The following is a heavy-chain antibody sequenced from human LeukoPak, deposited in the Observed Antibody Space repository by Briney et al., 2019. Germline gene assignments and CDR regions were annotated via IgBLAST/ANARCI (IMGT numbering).Heavy chain of an antibody. CDR2: IYYSGST. Sequence: SQTLSLTCTVSGGSISSGAYYWSWIRQHPGKGLEWIGYIYYSGSTYYNPSLKSRVTISVDTSKNQFSLKLSSVTAADTAVYYWAPPRGTVYYYGRDVWGKGPTVTVSS. CDR1: GGSISSGAYY. J-gene: IGHJ6*04. CDR3: APPRGTVYYYGRDV. V-gene: IGHV4-31*03. D-gene: IGHD3-10*01.